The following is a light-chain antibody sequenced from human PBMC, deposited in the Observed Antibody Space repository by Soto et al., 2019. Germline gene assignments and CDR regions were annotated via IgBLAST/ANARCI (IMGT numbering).Light chain of an antibody. Sequence: QSALTQPASVSGSPGQSITISCTGTSSDVGRYNYVSWYQHHPGKAPKLMIYDVSNRPSGVSNRFSGSKSGNTASLTISGLQAEDEADYYCSSYTSSLVVFGGGTKVTVL. CDR1: SSDVGRYNY. CDR3: SSYTSSLVV. V-gene: IGLV2-14*03. J-gene: IGLJ2*01. CDR2: DVS.